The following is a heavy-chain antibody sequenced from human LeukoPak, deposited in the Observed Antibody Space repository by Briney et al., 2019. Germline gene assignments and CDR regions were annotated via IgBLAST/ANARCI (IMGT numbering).Heavy chain of an antibody. V-gene: IGHV4-30-2*01. CDR1: GGSISSGGYY. D-gene: IGHD3-3*01. CDR3: ASTIFHPNWFDP. CDR2: IYHSGST. Sequence: SETLSLTCTVSGGSISSGGYYWSWIRQPPGKGLEWIGYIYHSGSTYYNPSLKSRVTISVDRSKNQFSLKLSSVTAADTAVYYCASTIFHPNWFDPWGQGTLVTVSS. J-gene: IGHJ5*02.